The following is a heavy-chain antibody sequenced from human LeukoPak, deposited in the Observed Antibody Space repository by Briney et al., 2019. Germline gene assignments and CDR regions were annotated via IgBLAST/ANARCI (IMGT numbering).Heavy chain of an antibody. CDR3: ASSSIYYYMDV. D-gene: IGHD6-6*01. CDR2: IYTSGST. Sequence: SGTLSLTCTVSGGSISSGSYYWSWIRQPAGKGLEWIGRIYTSGSTNYNPSLKSRVTISVDTSKNQFSLKLSSVTAADTAVYYCASSSIYYYMDVWGKGTTVTVSS. V-gene: IGHV4-61*02. CDR1: GGSISSGSYY. J-gene: IGHJ6*03.